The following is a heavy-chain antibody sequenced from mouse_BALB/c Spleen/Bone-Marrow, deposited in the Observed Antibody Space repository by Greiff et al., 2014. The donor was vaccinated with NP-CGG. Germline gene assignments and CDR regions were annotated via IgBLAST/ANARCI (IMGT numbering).Heavy chain of an antibody. J-gene: IGHJ4*01. V-gene: IGHV2-9*02. D-gene: IGHD1-2*01. CDR1: GFSLTNYG. Sequence: VQGVESGPGLVAPSQSLSITCTVSGFSLTNYGVHWVRQPPGKGLEWLGVIWAGGSTNYNSALMSRLSISKDNSKSQVFFKMNSLQTDDTAMYYCAGITTATGAMDYWGQGTSVTVSS. CDR2: IWAGGST. CDR3: AGITTATGAMDY.